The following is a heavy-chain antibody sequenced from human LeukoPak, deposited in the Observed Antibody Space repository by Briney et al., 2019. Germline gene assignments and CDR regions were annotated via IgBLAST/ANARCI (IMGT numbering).Heavy chain of an antibody. Sequence: PGGSLRLSCAASGFTFSSFGMHWVRQAPGKGLEWIGEINHSGSTNYNPSLKSRVTISVDTSKNQFSLKLSSVTAADTAAYYCARFKAGWNFDYWGQGTMVTVSS. J-gene: IGHJ4*02. D-gene: IGHD6-19*01. CDR3: ARFKAGWNFDY. CDR2: INHSGST. CDR1: GFTFSSFG. V-gene: IGHV4-34*01.